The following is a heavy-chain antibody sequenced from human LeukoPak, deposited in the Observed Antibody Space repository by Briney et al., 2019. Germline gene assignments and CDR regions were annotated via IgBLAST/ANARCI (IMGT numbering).Heavy chain of an antibody. CDR3: ARVVDIVATIFDY. D-gene: IGHD5-12*01. Sequence: PSETLSLTCTVSGGSISSYYWSWIRQPPGKGLEWIGYIYYSGSTNYNPSLKSRVTISVDTSKNQFSLKLSSVTAADTAVYYCARVVDIVATIFDYWGQGTLVTVSS. CDR1: GGSISSYY. CDR2: IYYSGST. V-gene: IGHV4-59*01. J-gene: IGHJ4*02.